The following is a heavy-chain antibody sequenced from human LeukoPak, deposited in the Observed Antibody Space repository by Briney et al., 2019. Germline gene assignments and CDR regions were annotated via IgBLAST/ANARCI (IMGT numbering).Heavy chain of an antibody. J-gene: IGHJ4*02. V-gene: IGHV4-34*09. CDR3: ARVRLGYCSSTSCYVGGPFDY. CDR1: GGSFSGYY. D-gene: IGHD2-2*01. Sequence: SETLSLTCAVYGGSFSGYYWSWIRQPPGKGLECIGEINHSGSTNYNPSLKSRVTISVDTSKNQFSLKLSSVTAADTAVYYCARVRLGYCSSTSCYVGGPFDYWGQGTLVTVSS. CDR2: INHSGST.